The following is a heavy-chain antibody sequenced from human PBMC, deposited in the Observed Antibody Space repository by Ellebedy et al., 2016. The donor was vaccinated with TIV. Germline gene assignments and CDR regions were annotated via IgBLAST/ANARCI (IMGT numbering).Heavy chain of an antibody. CDR2: INQGGSER. CDR3: STDGSYGDYLSPAHAFEI. D-gene: IGHD4-17*01. V-gene: IGHV3-7*01. J-gene: IGHJ3*02. Sequence: GGSLRLSCGTSGFSFRSYWMSWVRQAPGKGLEWVANINQGGSERHYVDSVKGRFTISRGNAKNSLYLEMNSLRAEDTAVYYCSTDGSYGDYLSPAHAFEIWGQGTMVAVSS. CDR1: GFSFRSYW.